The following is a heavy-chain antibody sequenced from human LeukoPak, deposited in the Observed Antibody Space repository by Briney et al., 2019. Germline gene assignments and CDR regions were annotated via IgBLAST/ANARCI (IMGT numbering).Heavy chain of an antibody. J-gene: IGHJ4*02. V-gene: IGHV4-61*01. CDR2: IYYTGGT. D-gene: IGHD3-22*01. CDR1: GGSVSSSSYY. CDR3: ARGRAYYDSSGYFDY. Sequence: SETLSLTCTVSGGSVSSSSYYWTCIRQPPGKGLGWIGYIYYTGGTNYNPSLKSRVTISVDRSKNQFSLRLSSVTAADTAVYYCARGRAYYDSSGYFDYWGQGTLVTVSS.